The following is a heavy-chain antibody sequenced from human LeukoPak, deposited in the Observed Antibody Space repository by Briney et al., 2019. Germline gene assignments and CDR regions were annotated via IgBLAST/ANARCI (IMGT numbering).Heavy chain of an antibody. CDR3: ARVWGSYGVYYFDY. J-gene: IGHJ4*02. CDR1: GGSISSSSYY. D-gene: IGHD1-26*01. Sequence: SETLSLTCTVSGGSISSSSYYWGWIRQPPGKGLEWIGSIYYSGSTYYNPSLKSRVTISVDTSKNQFSLKLSSVTAADTAVYYRARVWGSYGVYYFDYWGQGTLVTVSS. V-gene: IGHV4-39*07. CDR2: IYYSGST.